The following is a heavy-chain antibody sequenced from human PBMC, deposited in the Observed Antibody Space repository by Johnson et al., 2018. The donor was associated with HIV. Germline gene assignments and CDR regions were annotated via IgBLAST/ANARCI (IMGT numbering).Heavy chain of an antibody. CDR3: ARGVVGVLSNALDI. V-gene: IGHV3-30*02. Sequence: QVQLVESGGGVVQPGGSLRLSCVASGFTLSNYGMHWVRQAPGKGLEWVAFIRYDGGNKYYSDSVKGRFTSSRDNSKNTLYLQMNSLRPEDTAVYYCARGVVGVLSNALDIWGQGTMVSVSS. CDR1: GFTLSNYG. J-gene: IGHJ3*02. CDR2: IRYDGGNK. D-gene: IGHD3-16*01.